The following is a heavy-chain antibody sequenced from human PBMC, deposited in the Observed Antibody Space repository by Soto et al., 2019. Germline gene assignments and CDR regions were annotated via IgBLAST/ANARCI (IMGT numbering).Heavy chain of an antibody. CDR1: GGSFSGYY. D-gene: IGHD2-15*01. CDR3: ARGVALLRVDYCSGGSCYDWFDP. CDR2: ISHSGST. J-gene: IGHJ5*02. V-gene: IGHV4-34*01. Sequence: PSETLSLTCAVYGGSFSGYYWSWIRQPPGKGLEWIGEISHSGSTNYNPSLKSRVTISVDTSKNQFSLKLSSVTAADTAVYYCARGVALLRVDYCSGGSCYDWFDPWGQGTLVTVSS.